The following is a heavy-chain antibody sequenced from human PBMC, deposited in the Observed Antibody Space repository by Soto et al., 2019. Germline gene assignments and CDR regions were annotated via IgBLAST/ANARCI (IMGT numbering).Heavy chain of an antibody. D-gene: IGHD5-18*01. Sequence: EVQLLESGGGLVQPGGSLRLSCAASGFTFSSYAMSWVRQAPGKGLEWVSAISGSGGSTYYADSVKGRFTISRDNSKNTLYLQMNSLRAEDTAVYYCAREMMGGYSYAGGLDYWGQGTLVTVSS. V-gene: IGHV3-23*01. CDR3: AREMMGGYSYAGGLDY. CDR2: ISGSGGST. CDR1: GFTFSSYA. J-gene: IGHJ4*02.